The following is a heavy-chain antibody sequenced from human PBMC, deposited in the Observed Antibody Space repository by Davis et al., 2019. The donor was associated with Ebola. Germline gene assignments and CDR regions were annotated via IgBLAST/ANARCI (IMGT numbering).Heavy chain of an antibody. CDR3: ARGGVAYSDLDY. J-gene: IGHJ4*02. CDR1: GYTFTSYY. D-gene: IGHD2-21*01. V-gene: IGHV1-8*02. CDR2: MNPNSGNT. Sequence: AASVKVSCKASGYTFTSYYMHWVRQAPGQGLEWMGWMNPNSGNTGYAQKFQGRVTMTRENSMSTAYMELRSLRSEDTAVYFCARGGVAYSDLDYWGQGTLVTVSS.